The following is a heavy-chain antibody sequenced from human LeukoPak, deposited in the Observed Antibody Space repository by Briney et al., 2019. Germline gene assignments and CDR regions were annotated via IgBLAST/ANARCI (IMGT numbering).Heavy chain of an antibody. J-gene: IGHJ5*02. CDR2: IYHSGST. V-gene: IGHV4-30-2*01. Sequence: SETLSLTCAVSGGSISSGGYSWSWIRQPPGKGLEWIGYIYHSGSTYYNPSLKSRVTISVDRSKNQFSLKLSSVTAADTAVYYCARDASGWSTTRFGWFDPWGQGTLVTVSS. D-gene: IGHD6-19*01. CDR3: ARDASGWSTTRFGWFDP. CDR1: GGSISSGGYS.